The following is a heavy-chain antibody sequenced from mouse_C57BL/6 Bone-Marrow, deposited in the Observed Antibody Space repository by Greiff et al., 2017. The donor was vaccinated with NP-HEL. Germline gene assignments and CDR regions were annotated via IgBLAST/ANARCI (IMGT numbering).Heavy chain of an antibody. Sequence: QVQLQQPGAELVKPGASVKLSCKASGYTFTSYWMHWVKQRPGQGLEWIGMIHPNSGSTNYNEKFKSKATLTVDKSSSTAYMQLSSLTSEDSAVYYCARTPIYYCGSMWYFDVWGTGTTVTVSS. D-gene: IGHD1-1*01. CDR2: IHPNSGST. CDR1: GYTFTSYW. CDR3: ARTPIYYCGSMWYFDV. V-gene: IGHV1-64*01. J-gene: IGHJ1*03.